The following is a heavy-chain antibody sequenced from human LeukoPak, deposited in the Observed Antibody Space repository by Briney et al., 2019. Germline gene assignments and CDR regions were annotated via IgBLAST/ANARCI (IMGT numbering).Heavy chain of an antibody. J-gene: IGHJ5*02. CDR3: ARHGRIMITFGGVIVPFLPGWFDP. V-gene: IGHV4-34*01. CDR1: GGSFSGYY. D-gene: IGHD3-16*02. Sequence: SETLSLTCAVYGGSFSGYYWSWIRQPPGKGLEWIGEINHSGSTNYNPSLKSRVTISVDTSKNQFSLKLSSVTAADTAVYYCARHGRIMITFGGVIVPFLPGWFDPWGQGTLVTVSS. CDR2: INHSGST.